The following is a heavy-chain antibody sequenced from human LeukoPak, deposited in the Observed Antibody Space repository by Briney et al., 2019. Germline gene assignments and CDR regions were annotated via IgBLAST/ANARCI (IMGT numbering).Heavy chain of an antibody. CDR2: FYSDGSRT. V-gene: IGHV3-74*01. J-gene: IGHJ4*02. CDR1: GFTLSSNW. D-gene: IGHD5-18*01. Sequence: PGGSLRLSCAGSGFTLSSNWMHWVRQAPGKGLVWVSRFYSDGSRTNYADSVKGRFTISRDNAKNSLYLQMNSLRAEDTAVYYCARDGPVDTAMVDYWGQGTLVTVSS. CDR3: ARDGPVDTAMVDY.